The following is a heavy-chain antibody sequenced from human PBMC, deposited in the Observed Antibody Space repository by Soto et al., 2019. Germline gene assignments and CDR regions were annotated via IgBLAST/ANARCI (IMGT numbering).Heavy chain of an antibody. Sequence: PSETLSLTCAVYGGSFSGYYWSWIRQPPGKGLEWIGEINHSGSTNYNPSLKSRVTISVDTSKNQFSLKLSSVTAADTAVYYCARGYYDILTGYYGGLAYFDYWGQGTLVTVSS. D-gene: IGHD3-9*01. V-gene: IGHV4-34*01. CDR1: GGSFSGYY. J-gene: IGHJ4*02. CDR3: ARGYYDILTGYYGGLAYFDY. CDR2: INHSGST.